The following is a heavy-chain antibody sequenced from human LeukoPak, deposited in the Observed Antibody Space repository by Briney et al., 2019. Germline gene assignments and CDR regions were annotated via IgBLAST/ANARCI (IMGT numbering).Heavy chain of an antibody. J-gene: IGHJ4*02. V-gene: IGHV4-39*01. CDR3: ASGYSYDLFDY. D-gene: IGHD5-18*01. CDR2: IYYSGST. CDR1: GGSISSSSYY. Sequence: PSETLSLTCTVSGGSISSSSYYWGWIRQPPGKGLEWIGSIYYSGSTYYNPSLKSRVTISVDTSKNQFSLKLSSVTAADRAVYYCASGYSYDLFDYWGQGTLVTVSS.